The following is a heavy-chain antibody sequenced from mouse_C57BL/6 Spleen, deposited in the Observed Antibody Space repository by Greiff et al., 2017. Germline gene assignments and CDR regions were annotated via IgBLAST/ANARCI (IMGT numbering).Heavy chain of an antibody. CDR2: INYDGSST. D-gene: IGHD1-1*01. J-gene: IGHJ2*01. V-gene: IGHV5-16*01. Sequence: EVQGVASEGGLVQPGSSMKLSCTASGFTFSDYYMAWVRQVPEKGLEWVANINYDGSSTYYLDSLKSRFIISRDNAKNMLYLQMSSLKSEDTATYYCASITTVGYFGYWGQGATLT. CDR1: GFTFSDYY. CDR3: ASITTVGYFGY.